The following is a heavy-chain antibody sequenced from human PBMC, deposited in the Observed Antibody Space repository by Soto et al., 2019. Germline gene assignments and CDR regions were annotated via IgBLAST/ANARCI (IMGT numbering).Heavy chain of an antibody. CDR3: AGPPTWTSFVF. D-gene: IGHD1-1*01. Sequence: SETLSLTCTVSSGSISTYYWSWIRQPPGKGLEWIGYIYYTGSTNYNPSLKTRVAISMDTSKNQFSLNLSSVTAADTAVYYCAGPPTWTSFVFWARGPLVPVSS. V-gene: IGHV4-59*01. J-gene: IGHJ4*02. CDR2: IYYTGST. CDR1: SGSISTYY.